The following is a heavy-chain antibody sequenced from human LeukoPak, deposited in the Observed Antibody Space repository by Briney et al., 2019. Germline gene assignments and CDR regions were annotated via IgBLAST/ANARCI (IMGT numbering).Heavy chain of an antibody. D-gene: IGHD3-3*01. J-gene: IGHJ6*03. CDR2: IYYSGST. V-gene: IGHV4-39*01. Sequence: SETLSLTCTVSGGSISSSSYYWGWIRQPPGKGLEWIGSIYYSGSTYYNPSLKSRVTISVDTSKNQFSLKLSSVTAADTAVYYCARSLSDFWSGSYYYYMDVWGKGTTVTVSS. CDR3: ARSLSDFWSGSYYYYMDV. CDR1: GGSISSSSYY.